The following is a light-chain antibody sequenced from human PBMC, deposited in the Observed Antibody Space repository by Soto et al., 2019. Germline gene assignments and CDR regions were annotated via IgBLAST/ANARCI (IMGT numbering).Light chain of an antibody. Sequence: QSVLTQPPSASGTPGQSVTISCSGSNSNIGSNTVNWYQHLPGTAPKLLIYNTYRRPSGVPDRFSASKSGTSASLAIRGLQSEDEADYYCAAWDDSLNHGVFGGGTKVTVL. CDR1: NSNIGSNT. J-gene: IGLJ2*01. V-gene: IGLV1-44*01. CDR2: NTY. CDR3: AAWDDSLNHGV.